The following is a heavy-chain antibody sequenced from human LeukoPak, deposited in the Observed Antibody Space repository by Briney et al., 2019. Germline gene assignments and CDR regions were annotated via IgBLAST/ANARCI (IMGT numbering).Heavy chain of an antibody. J-gene: IGHJ6*03. CDR2: IYPGDSDT. D-gene: IGHD6-13*01. Sequence: GESLKISCKGSGYSFTSYWIGWVRQMPGKGLEWMGIIYPGDSDTRYSPSFQGQVTISADKSISTAYLQWSSLKASDTAMYYCARHRRKGSSSWYFESAYYYYMDVWGKGTTVTVPS. CDR1: GYSFTSYW. CDR3: ARHRRKGSSSWYFESAYYYYMDV. V-gene: IGHV5-51*01.